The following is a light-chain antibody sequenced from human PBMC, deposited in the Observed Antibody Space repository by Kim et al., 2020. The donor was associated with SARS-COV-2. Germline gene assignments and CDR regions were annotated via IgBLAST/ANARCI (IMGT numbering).Light chain of an antibody. CDR1: SSDVGGYNY. Sequence: QSALTQPASVSGSPGQSITISCTGTSSDVGGYNYVSWYQQHPGKAPKLMIYDVSNRPSGVSNRFSGSKSGNTASLTISGLQAEDEADYYYSSYTSSVVVFGGGTQLTVL. CDR2: DVS. CDR3: SSYTSSVVV. J-gene: IGLJ2*01. V-gene: IGLV2-14*03.